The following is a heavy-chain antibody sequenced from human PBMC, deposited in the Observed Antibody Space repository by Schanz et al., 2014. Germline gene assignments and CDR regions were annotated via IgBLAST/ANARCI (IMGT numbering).Heavy chain of an antibody. CDR2: ISGSGGST. Sequence: EVQLLESGGGLVQPGGSLRLSCAASGFTFSSYAMSWVRQAPGKGLEWVSGISGSGGSTYYADSVKGRFTISRDNSKNILYLQMNSLRAEDTAVYYCAKARRKSNCSGGRCFHYSYYGMDVWGRGTTVTVSS. V-gene: IGHV3-23*01. CDR3: AKARRKSNCSGGRCFHYSYYGMDV. CDR1: GFTFSSYA. J-gene: IGHJ6*02. D-gene: IGHD2-15*01.